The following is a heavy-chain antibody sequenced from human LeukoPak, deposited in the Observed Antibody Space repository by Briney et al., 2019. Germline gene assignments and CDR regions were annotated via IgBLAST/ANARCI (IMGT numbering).Heavy chain of an antibody. CDR3: ARVADSSGYYFDYFDY. V-gene: IGHV1-46*01. CDR2: INPSGGST. D-gene: IGHD3-22*01. Sequence: ASVKVSCKASGYTFTSYYMHWVRQAPGQGLEWMGIINPSGGSTSYAQKFQGRVTMTRDMSTSTVYMEPSSLRSEDTAVYYCARVADSSGYYFDYFDYWGQGTLVTVSS. J-gene: IGHJ4*02. CDR1: GYTFTSYY.